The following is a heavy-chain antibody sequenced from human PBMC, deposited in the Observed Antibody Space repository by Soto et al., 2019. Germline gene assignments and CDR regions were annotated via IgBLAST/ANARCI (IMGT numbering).Heavy chain of an antibody. J-gene: IGHJ6*02. Sequence: GGSLRLSCAASGFTFSSYWMHWVRQAPGKGLVWVSRINSDGSSTSYADSVKGRFTISRDNAKNTLYLQMNSLRAEDTAVYYCARDLTIVVVPAYYYYGMDVWGQGTTVTVSS. D-gene: IGHD2-2*01. CDR3: ARDLTIVVVPAYYYYGMDV. CDR2: INSDGSST. CDR1: GFTFSSYW. V-gene: IGHV3-74*01.